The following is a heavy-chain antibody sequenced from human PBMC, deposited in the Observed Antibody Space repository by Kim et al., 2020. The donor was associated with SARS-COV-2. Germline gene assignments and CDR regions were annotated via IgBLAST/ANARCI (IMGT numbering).Heavy chain of an antibody. D-gene: IGHD5-12*01. CDR1: GYTFTSYY. Sequence: ASVKVSCKASGYTFTSYYMHWVRQAPGQGLEWMGIINPSGGSTSYAQKFQGRVTMTRDTSTSTVYMELSSLRSEDTAVYYCARDWGGEMATINFDYWGQGTLVTVSS. V-gene: IGHV1-46*01. J-gene: IGHJ4*02. CDR2: INPSGGST. CDR3: ARDWGGEMATINFDY.